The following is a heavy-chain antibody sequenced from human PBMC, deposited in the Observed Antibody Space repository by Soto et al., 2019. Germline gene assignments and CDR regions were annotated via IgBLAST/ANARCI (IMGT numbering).Heavy chain of an antibody. J-gene: IGHJ3*02. CDR2: INPSGGST. V-gene: IGHV1-46*01. D-gene: IGHD3-22*01. Sequence: ASAVKVSCKASGYTFTSYYMHWVRQAPGQGLEWMGIINPSGGSTSYAQKFQGRVTMTRDTSTSTVYMELSSLRSEDTAVYYCARGSDEKYYDTSGTDALDICCQGTRVTVS. CDR3: ARGSDEKYYDTSGTDALDI. CDR1: GYTFTSYY.